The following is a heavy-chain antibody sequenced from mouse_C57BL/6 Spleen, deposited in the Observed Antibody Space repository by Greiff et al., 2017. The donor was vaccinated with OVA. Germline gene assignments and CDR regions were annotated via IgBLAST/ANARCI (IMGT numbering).Heavy chain of an antibody. V-gene: IGHV6-3*01. J-gene: IGHJ2*01. CDR1: GFTFSNYW. CDR3: TGYSNWSYFDY. CDR2: IRLKSDNYAT. Sequence: EVKVIESGGGLVQPGGSMKLSCVASGFTFSNYWMNWVRQSPEKGLEWVAQIRLKSDNYATHYAESVKGRFTISRDDSKSSVYLQMNNLRAEDTGIYYCTGYSNWSYFDYWGQGTTLTVSS. D-gene: IGHD2-5*01.